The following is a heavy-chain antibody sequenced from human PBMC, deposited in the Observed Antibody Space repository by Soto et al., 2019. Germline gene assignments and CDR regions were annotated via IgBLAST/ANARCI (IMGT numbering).Heavy chain of an antibody. Sequence: PGGSLRLSCAASGFTFSSYGMHWVRQAPGKGLEWVAVISYDGSDKYYADSVKGRFTISRDNSNNTLYLQMDSLRAEDTAVYYCARSVDPWGQGTLVTVSS. CDR1: GFTFSSYG. CDR2: ISYDGSDK. J-gene: IGHJ5*02. V-gene: IGHV3-30*03. CDR3: ARSVDP.